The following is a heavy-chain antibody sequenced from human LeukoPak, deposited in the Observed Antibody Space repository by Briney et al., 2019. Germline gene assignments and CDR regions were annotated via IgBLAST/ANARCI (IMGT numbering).Heavy chain of an antibody. D-gene: IGHD1-26*01. CDR3: AKSGIAGATRWFDP. J-gene: IGHJ5*02. CDR1: GFTFNSYA. V-gene: IGHV3-23*01. Sequence: GGSLRLSCAASGFTFNSYAMNWVRQAPGKGREWVLAISGTGGSPYYAQSVKGRFTISRDNSKSTLYLQMNSLRAEDTAVYYCAKSGIAGATRWFDPWGQGTLVTVSS. CDR2: ISGTGGSP.